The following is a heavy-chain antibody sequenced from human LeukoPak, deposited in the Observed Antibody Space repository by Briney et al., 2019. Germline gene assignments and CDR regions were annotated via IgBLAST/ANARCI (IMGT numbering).Heavy chain of an antibody. V-gene: IGHV4-31*11. CDR2: IYYSGST. CDR1: GGSFSGYY. Sequence: SETLSLTCAVYGGSFSGYYWSWIRQHPGKGLEWIGYIYYSGSTYYNPSLKSRVTISVDTSKNQFSLKLSSVTAADTAVYYCAREHYDILTGPHNWFDPWGQGTLVTVSS. D-gene: IGHD3-9*01. CDR3: AREHYDILTGPHNWFDP. J-gene: IGHJ5*02.